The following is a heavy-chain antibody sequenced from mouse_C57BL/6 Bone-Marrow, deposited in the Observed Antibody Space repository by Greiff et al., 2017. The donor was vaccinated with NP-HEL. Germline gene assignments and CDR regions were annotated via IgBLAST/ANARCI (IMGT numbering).Heavy chain of an antibody. Sequence: EVKLMESGGGLVKPGGSLKLSCAASGFTFSSYAMSWVRQTPEKRLEWVATISDGGSYTYYPDNVKGRFTISRDNAKNNLYLQMSHLKSEDTALYYCAREGGYGSSYIFDYWGQGTTLTVSS. D-gene: IGHD1-1*01. CDR2: ISDGGSYT. V-gene: IGHV5-4*01. J-gene: IGHJ2*01. CDR3: AREGGYGSSYIFDY. CDR1: GFTFSSYA.